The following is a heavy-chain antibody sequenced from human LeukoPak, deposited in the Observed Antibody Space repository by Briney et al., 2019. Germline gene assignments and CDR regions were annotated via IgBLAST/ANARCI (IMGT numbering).Heavy chain of an antibody. CDR3: AADFRGTWWFDP. D-gene: IGHD3-16*01. Sequence: SQTLSLTCAISGDSVSRNSAGWNWIRQSPSRGLEWLGRIYYRSKWYNDYAVSVKSRITINPDTSKNQFSLQLNSVTPEDTAVYYCAADFRGTWWFDPWGQGTLVTVSS. V-gene: IGHV6-1*01. J-gene: IGHJ5*02. CDR1: GDSVSRNSAG. CDR2: IYYRSKWYN.